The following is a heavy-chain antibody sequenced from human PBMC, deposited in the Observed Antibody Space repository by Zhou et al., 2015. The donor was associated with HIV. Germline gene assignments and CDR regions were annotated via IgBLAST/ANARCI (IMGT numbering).Heavy chain of an antibody. CDR2: INPMLGTT. CDR1: GGSFGSSA. D-gene: IGHD2-8*02. V-gene: IGHV1-69*01. CDR3: ARERGGYDAGGYVPGWYFDL. J-gene: IGHJ2*01. Sequence: QVQLVQSGAEVKKPGSSVTVSCKASGGSFGSSAINWVRLAPGQGLEWVGGINPMLGTTTNAEKFSGRLAIFADESTSTVYMELRTLRSEDTAVFYCARERGGYDAGGYVPGWYFDLWGPGTLVTVSS.